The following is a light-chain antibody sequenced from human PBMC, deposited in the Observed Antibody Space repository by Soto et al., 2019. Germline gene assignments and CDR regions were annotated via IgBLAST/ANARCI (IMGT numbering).Light chain of an antibody. CDR3: CSYAGSPRYV. V-gene: IGLV2-11*01. CDR2: DVS. J-gene: IGLJ1*01. CDR1: SSDVGYYNY. Sequence: QSALTQPRSVSGSPGQSVTISCTGTSSDVGYYNYVSWYQQHPGKAPKVMIYDVSERPSGVPDRFSGSKSGNTASLTISRLQAEDEADYYCCSYAGSPRYVFGTGTKVTVL.